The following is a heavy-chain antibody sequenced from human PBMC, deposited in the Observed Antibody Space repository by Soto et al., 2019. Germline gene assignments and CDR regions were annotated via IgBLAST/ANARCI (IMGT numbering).Heavy chain of an antibody. D-gene: IGHD4-17*01. Sequence: PSETLSLTCGVDGGSVSGYYWSWIRQPPGKGLEWIGEINHSGSTNYNPSLKSRVIISVDKSKNQFSLKLSSVTAADTAVYYCARSMTTVVTLDYWGQGTLVTVSS. J-gene: IGHJ4*02. CDR2: INHSGST. CDR1: GGSVSGYY. CDR3: ARSMTTVVTLDY. V-gene: IGHV4-34*01.